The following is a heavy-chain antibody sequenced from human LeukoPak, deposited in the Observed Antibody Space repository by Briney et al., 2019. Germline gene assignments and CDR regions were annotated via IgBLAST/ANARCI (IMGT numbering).Heavy chain of an antibody. D-gene: IGHD3-22*01. CDR3: ASGFQYADTSGYFH. CDR2: IYSGGST. V-gene: IGHV3-66*01. Sequence: GGSLRLSCAASGITVSSNYMTWVRQAPGKGLEWASLIYSGGSTFYADSVKGRFTISRDNSKNMVYLQMNSLRAEDTAVYYCASGFQYADTSGYFHWGQGTLVTVSS. CDR1: GITVSSNY. J-gene: IGHJ4*02.